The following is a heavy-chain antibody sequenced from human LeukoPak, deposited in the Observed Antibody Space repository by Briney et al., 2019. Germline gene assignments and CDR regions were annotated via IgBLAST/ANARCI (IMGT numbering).Heavy chain of an antibody. CDR2: DIRNFVTS. CDR3: AKGPARRIAVTDSTFHYYSYMDV. J-gene: IGHJ6*03. Sequence: SMKISCKASGGSITSHSITWVRQATGQGLEWMGNDIRNFVTSKYAQTFQGRVTITANRSTDTAYMELRGLTYEDTAVYYCAKGPARRIAVTDSTFHYYSYMDVWGTGTNVIVSS. V-gene: IGHV1-69*06. D-gene: IGHD3-3*02. CDR1: GGSITSHS.